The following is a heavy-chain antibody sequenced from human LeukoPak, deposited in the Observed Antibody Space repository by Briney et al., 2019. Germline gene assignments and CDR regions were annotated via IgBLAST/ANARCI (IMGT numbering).Heavy chain of an antibody. V-gene: IGHV3-53*01. Sequence: QPGGSLRLSCAASGFTVSSNYMSWVRQAPGKGLEWVSVIYSGGSTYYADSVRGRFTISRDNAKNSLYLQMNSLRAEDTAVYYCARDRYSGSYYFDYWGQGTLVTVSS. CDR3: ARDRYSGSYYFDY. CDR2: IYSGGST. D-gene: IGHD1-26*01. CDR1: GFTVSSNY. J-gene: IGHJ4*02.